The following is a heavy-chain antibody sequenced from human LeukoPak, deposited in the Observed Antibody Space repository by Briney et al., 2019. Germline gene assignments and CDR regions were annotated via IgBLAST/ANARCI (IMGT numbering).Heavy chain of an antibody. Sequence: GGSLRLSCAASKFSFSTYDMSYVRQAPGKGMEWVSAISGSGDNTFYADSVKGRFTISRDNAKNRLYLQMNSLRPADTAVYYCAKGGRAWLVRCFDYWGQGTLVTVSS. CDR3: AKGGRAWLVRCFDY. J-gene: IGHJ4*02. CDR2: ISGSGDNT. V-gene: IGHV3-23*01. D-gene: IGHD3-9*01. CDR1: KFSFSTYD.